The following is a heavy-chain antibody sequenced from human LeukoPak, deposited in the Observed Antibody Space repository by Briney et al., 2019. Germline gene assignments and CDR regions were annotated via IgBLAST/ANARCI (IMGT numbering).Heavy chain of an antibody. J-gene: IGHJ4*02. V-gene: IGHV4-4*02. CDR3: AREGGPYRPLDY. CDR2: VNLQGST. CDR1: GGSITNTNY. Sequence: SETVSLTCGVWGGSITNTNYWTWVRQPPGKGLEWIGEVNLQGSTNYNPSLMGRVAIAVDTSENHISLQLTSVTAADTAVYYCAREGGPYRPLDYSGQGTLVTVSS.